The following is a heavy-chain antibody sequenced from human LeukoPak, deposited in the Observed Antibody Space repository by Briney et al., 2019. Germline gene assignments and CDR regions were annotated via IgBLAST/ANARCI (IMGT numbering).Heavy chain of an antibody. CDR1: GFTFSSYA. V-gene: IGHV3-30-3*01. Sequence: PGSSLRLSCAASGFTFSSYAMHWLRQAPGKGLEWLAVISYDGSNKYYADHVKGRFTISRDNSKNTLYLQMNSLGAEDTAVYYCARDPLRERRIDAFDIWGQGTMVTVSS. J-gene: IGHJ3*02. D-gene: IGHD1-26*01. CDR3: ARDPLRERRIDAFDI. CDR2: ISYDGSNK.